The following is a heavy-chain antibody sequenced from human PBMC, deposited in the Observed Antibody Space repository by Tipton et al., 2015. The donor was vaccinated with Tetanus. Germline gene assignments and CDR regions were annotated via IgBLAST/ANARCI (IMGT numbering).Heavy chain of an antibody. CDR1: GGSISTGTYY. Sequence: TLSLTCTISGGSISTGTYYWGWIRQPPGKGLEWIGSMYYNGNTYYSSSLKSRVTISVDTSKNQFSLKLSSVTAADTAVYYCARTGPVAGTVRDAFDIWGQGTMVTVSS. D-gene: IGHD6-19*01. V-gene: IGHV4-39*01. CDR3: ARTGPVAGTVRDAFDI. CDR2: MYYNGNT. J-gene: IGHJ3*02.